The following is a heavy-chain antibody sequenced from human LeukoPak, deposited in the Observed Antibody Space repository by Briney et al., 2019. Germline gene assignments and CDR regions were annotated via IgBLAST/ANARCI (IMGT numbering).Heavy chain of an antibody. CDR1: GGSISSSSYY. Sequence: PSETLSLTCTVSGGSISSSSYYWGWIRQPPGKGLEWIGSIYYSGSTYYNPSLKSRVTISVDTSKNQFSLKLSSVTAADTAVYYCARVQRWELLSAAYYFDYWGQGTLVTVSS. J-gene: IGHJ4*02. V-gene: IGHV4-39*01. CDR2: IYYSGST. D-gene: IGHD1-26*01. CDR3: ARVQRWELLSAAYYFDY.